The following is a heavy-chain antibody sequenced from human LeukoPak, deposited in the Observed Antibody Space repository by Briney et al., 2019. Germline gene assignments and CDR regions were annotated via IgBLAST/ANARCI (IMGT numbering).Heavy chain of an antibody. CDR3: TTDRGSYYEKHFDY. J-gene: IGHJ4*02. Sequence: GGSLRLSCASSGFTFSNAWMSWVRQAPGKGLEWVGRIKSKTDGGTTDYAAPVKGRFTISRDDSKNTLYLQMNSLKTEDTAVYYCTTDRGSYYEKHFDYWGQGTLVTVSS. CDR1: GFTFSNAW. D-gene: IGHD1-26*01. V-gene: IGHV3-15*01. CDR2: IKSKTDGGTT.